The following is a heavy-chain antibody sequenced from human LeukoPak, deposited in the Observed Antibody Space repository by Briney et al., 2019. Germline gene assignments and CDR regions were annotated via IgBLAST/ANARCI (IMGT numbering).Heavy chain of an antibody. CDR1: GGTFSSYA. CDR3: AIWPTVSNHYFDY. J-gene: IGHJ4*02. CDR2: IIPIFGTA. Sequence: SVKVSCKASGGTFSSYAISWVRQAPGQGLEWMGGIIPIFGTANYAQKFQGRVTTTADESTSTAYMELSSLRSEDTAVYYCAIWPTVSNHYFDYWGQGTLVTVPS. V-gene: IGHV1-69*01. D-gene: IGHD4-17*01.